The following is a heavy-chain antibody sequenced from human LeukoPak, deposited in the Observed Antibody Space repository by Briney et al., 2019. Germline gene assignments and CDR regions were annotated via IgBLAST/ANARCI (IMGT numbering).Heavy chain of an antibody. D-gene: IGHD2-2*01. V-gene: IGHV1-2*02. CDR3: ARGPIVVVPAAKGSGWFDP. Sequence: ASVEVSCKTSGYTFTAYYMHWVRQAPGQGLEWMGWINPNSGGTNYAQKFQGRVTMTRDTSITTAYMELSRLRSDDTAVYYCARGPIVVVPAAKGSGWFDPWGQGTLVTVSS. CDR2: INPNSGGT. CDR1: GYTFTAYY. J-gene: IGHJ5*02.